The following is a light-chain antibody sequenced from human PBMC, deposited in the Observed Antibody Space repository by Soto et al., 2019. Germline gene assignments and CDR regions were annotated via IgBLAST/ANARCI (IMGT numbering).Light chain of an antibody. V-gene: IGKV3-20*01. CDR3: QQYVRSPPSWT. CDR2: DAS. CDR1: QSVSSSY. Sequence: ETVLTQSPGTLSLSPGERATLSCRASQSVSSSYLAWYQQKPGQAPRLLIYDASSRATGSPDRFSGSGSGRDFTITISRLEPEDFAVYYCQQYVRSPPSWTFGQGTKVEIK. J-gene: IGKJ1*01.